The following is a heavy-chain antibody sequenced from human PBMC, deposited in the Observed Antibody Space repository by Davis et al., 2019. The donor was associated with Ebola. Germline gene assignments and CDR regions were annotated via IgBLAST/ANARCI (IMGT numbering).Heavy chain of an antibody. CDR2: IRNKGNSYTT. Sequence: GESLKISCAASGFTFSSYSLNWVRQAPGQGLEWVARIRNKGNSYTTEYAASVKGRFTISRDDSKNSVYLQMNSLQTEDTAVYYCCRGSSSGRDLDYWGQGTLVTVSS. D-gene: IGHD6-19*01. V-gene: IGHV3-72*01. J-gene: IGHJ4*02. CDR1: GFTFSSYS. CDR3: CRGSSSGRDLDY.